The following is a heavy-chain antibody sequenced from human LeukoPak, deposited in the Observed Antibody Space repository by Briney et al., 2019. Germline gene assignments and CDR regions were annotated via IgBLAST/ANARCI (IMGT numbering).Heavy chain of an antibody. V-gene: IGHV4-59*01. J-gene: IGHJ6*03. D-gene: IGHD2-21*02. CDR1: GGSISNYY. CDR2: IYYSGST. Sequence: SETLSLTCTVSGGSISNYYWNWIRQPPGKGLEWIGHIYYSGSTNYNPSLKSRVTISVDTSKNQFSLKLSSVTAADTAVYYCARGYCGGDCWSYYYYMDVWGKGTTVTVSS. CDR3: ARGYCGGDCWSYYYYMDV.